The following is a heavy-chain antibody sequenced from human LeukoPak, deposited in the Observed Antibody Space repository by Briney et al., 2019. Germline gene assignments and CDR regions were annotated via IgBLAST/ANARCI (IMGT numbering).Heavy chain of an antibody. Sequence: SETLSLTCTVPGRSISSSSYYWGWIRQPPGKGLEWLGSIYYSGSTYYNPFLQSRVTISVDTSKNQFSLKLSSVTAADTAVYYCARQEVRGVIITVDYWGQGTLVTVSS. D-gene: IGHD3-10*01. CDR3: ARQEVRGVIITVDY. CDR1: GRSISSSSYY. V-gene: IGHV4-39*01. CDR2: IYYSGST. J-gene: IGHJ4*02.